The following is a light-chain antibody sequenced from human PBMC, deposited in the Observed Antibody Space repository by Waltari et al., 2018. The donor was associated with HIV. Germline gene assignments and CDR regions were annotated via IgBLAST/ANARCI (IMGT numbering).Light chain of an antibody. J-gene: IGKJ5*01. CDR3: QQRSNWPIT. CDR1: QCVSST. V-gene: IGKV3-11*01. CDR2: DAS. Sequence: EIVFPQSPATLSLSPVERASLSCRASQCVSSTLSWYQQKPGQAPRLLIFDASNRATGSPARLSGSGAGTDFTLTISSLEPEDVAVDYCQQRSNWPITFGQGTRLEIK.